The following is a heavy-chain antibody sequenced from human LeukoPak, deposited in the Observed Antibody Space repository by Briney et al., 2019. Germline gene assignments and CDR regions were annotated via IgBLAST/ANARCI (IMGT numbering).Heavy chain of an antibody. CDR2: IYHSGST. V-gene: IGHV4-4*02. CDR1: GGSISSSNW. J-gene: IGHJ4*02. D-gene: IGHD6-19*01. Sequence: SETLSLTCAVSGGSISSSNWWSWVRQPPGKGLEWIGEIYHSGSTNYNPSLKSRVTISVDKSKNQFSLKLSSVTAADTAVYYCARVAVAVTWGLLDYWGQGTLVTVSS. CDR3: ARVAVAVTWGLLDY.